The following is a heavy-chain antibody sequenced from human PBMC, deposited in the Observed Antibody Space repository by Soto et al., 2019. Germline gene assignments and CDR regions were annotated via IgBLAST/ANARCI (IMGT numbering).Heavy chain of an antibody. CDR2: INPNSGGT. D-gene: IGHD3-10*01. V-gene: IGHV1-2*02. Sequence: GASVKVSCKASGYTFTGYYMHWVRQAPGQGLEWMGWINPNSGGTNYAQKFQGRVTMTRDTSISTAYMELSRLRSDDTAVYYCARTYYGSGSYYLGLHVDRQPVNYGMDVWGQGTTVTVSS. CDR1: GYTFTGYY. J-gene: IGHJ6*02. CDR3: ARTYYGSGSYYLGLHVDRQPVNYGMDV.